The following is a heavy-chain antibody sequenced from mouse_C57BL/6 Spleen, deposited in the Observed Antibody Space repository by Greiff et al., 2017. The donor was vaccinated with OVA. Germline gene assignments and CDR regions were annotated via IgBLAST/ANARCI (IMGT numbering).Heavy chain of an antibody. CDR3: ARGAYDYDAAWFAY. Sequence: EVQLVESGGGLVKPGGSLKLSCAASGFTFSDYGMHWVRQAPEKGLEWVAYISSGSSTIYYADTVKGRFTISRDNAKNTLFLQMTSLRSEDTAMYYCARGAYDYDAAWFAYWGQGTLVTVSA. V-gene: IGHV5-17*01. CDR1: GFTFSDYG. CDR2: ISSGSSTI. J-gene: IGHJ3*01. D-gene: IGHD2-4*01.